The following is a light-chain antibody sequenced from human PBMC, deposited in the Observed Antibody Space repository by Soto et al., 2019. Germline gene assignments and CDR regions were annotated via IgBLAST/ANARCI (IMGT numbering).Light chain of an antibody. J-gene: IGKJ3*01. CDR3: QQYDNYPIT. CDR2: DVS. Sequence: DIQMTQSPSSLSAYVGDRVTITCQASQDISTFLNWYQQKPGKAPKLLISDVSNLQTGVPARFTGRGSGTRFSLSINNIQPEDVATYYCQQYDNYPITFGPGTKV. CDR1: QDISTF. V-gene: IGKV1-33*01.